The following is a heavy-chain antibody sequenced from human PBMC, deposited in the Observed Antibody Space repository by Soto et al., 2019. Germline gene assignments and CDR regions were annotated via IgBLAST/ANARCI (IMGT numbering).Heavy chain of an antibody. D-gene: IGHD3-22*01. CDR2: IIPILGIA. J-gene: IGHJ3*01. V-gene: IGHV1-69*02. CDR1: GGTFSSYT. Sequence: QVQLVQSGAEVKKPGSSVKVSCKASGGTFSSYTISWVRQAPGQGLECMGRIIPILGIANYAQKFQGRVTITADKSTSTAYMELSSLRSEDTAVYYCAGSDSSGYFSWGQGTMVTVSS. CDR3: AGSDSSGYFS.